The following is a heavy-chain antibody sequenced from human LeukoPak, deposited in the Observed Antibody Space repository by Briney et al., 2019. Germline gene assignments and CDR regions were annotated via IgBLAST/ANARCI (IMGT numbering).Heavy chain of an antibody. CDR2: ISYDGSNK. Sequence: GGSLRLSCAASGFTFSSYAMHWVRQAPGKGLEWVAVISYDGSNKYYADSVKGRFTISRDNSKNTLYLQMNSLRAEDTAVYYCARARDIVVVPAAMYYWGQGTLVTVSS. CDR3: ARARDIVVVPAAMYY. D-gene: IGHD2-2*01. J-gene: IGHJ4*02. V-gene: IGHV3-30-3*01. CDR1: GFTFSSYA.